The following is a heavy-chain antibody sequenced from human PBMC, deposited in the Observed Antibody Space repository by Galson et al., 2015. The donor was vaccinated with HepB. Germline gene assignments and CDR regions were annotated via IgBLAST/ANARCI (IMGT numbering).Heavy chain of an antibody. V-gene: IGHV3-7*03. D-gene: IGHD3-10*01. CDR1: GFTFSTYW. J-gene: IGHJ5*02. CDR2: IKQDESEK. Sequence: SLRLSCAASGFTFSTYWMTWVRQAPGKGLEWVANIKQDESEKYYVDSVKGRFTISRDNAKNSLYLQMSSLRAEDTAVYYCARLVRRHTFDPWGRGTLVTVSS. CDR3: ARLVRRHTFDP.